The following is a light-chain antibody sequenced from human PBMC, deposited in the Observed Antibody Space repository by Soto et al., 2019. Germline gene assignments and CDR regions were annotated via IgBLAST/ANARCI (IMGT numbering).Light chain of an antibody. CDR2: DIS. V-gene: IGKV1-5*01. CDR1: HNINNW. CDR3: QQYNAN. Sequence: DLQMTQAPSTLSASVGDRVTITCRASHNINNWLVWYQQKPGKAPKVLIYDISTLGRGVPSRFSGSGSGTEFTLTISGLQPDDFATYYCQQYNANFGGGTKVEI. J-gene: IGKJ4*01.